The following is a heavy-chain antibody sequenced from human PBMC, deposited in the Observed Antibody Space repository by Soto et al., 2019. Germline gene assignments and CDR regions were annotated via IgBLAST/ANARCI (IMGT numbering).Heavy chain of an antibody. CDR2: INSGGSST. Sequence: EVQLLESGGGLVQPGGSLRLSCAASGFTFSGYWMHWVRQAPGKGLVWVSRINSGGSSTTYADSVKGRFTISRDNAKNPLYLQMKSLRVEDTAVYYCAIRGYSVYSIGGVWGQGTMVTVS. J-gene: IGHJ1*01. D-gene: IGHD5-12*01. V-gene: IGHV3-74*01. CDR1: GFTFSGYW. CDR3: AIRGYSVYSIGGV.